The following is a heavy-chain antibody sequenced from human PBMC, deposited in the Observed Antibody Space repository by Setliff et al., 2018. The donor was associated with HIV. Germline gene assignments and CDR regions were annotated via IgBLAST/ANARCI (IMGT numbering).Heavy chain of an antibody. CDR2: ISAYNDNT. CDR3: ARDLGINPQGWFDP. J-gene: IGHJ5*02. V-gene: IGHV1-18*01. CDR1: GYTFSSYG. D-gene: IGHD3-16*01. Sequence: ASVKVSCKASGYTFSSYGVSWVRQAPGQGLEWMGWISAYNDNTNYAQKLQGRVTMTTDTSTSTAYVELRSLRSDDTAVYYCARDLGINPQGWFDPWGQGTLVTVSS.